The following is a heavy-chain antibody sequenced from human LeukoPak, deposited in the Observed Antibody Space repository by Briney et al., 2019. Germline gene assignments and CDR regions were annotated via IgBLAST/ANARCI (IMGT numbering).Heavy chain of an antibody. CDR2: ISGSGGST. J-gene: IGHJ3*02. Sequence: PGGSLRLSCAASGFTFSSYAMSWVRQAPGKGLEWVSAISGSGGSTYYADSVKGRFTISRDNSKNTLYLQMNSLRAKDTAVYYCAKQGFSVTTFRDDIWGQGTMVTVSS. CDR1: GFTFSSYA. D-gene: IGHD4-17*01. V-gene: IGHV3-23*01. CDR3: AKQGFSVTTFRDDI.